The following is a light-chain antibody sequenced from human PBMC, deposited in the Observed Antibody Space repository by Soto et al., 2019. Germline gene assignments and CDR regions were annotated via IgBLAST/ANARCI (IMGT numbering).Light chain of an antibody. V-gene: IGKV3-15*01. CDR1: QSVSNK. J-gene: IGKJ1*01. CDR3: QQYNDWPRT. CDR2: GAS. Sequence: EIVMTQSPATLSVSPGERATLSCRASQSVSNKLAWYQQKPCQAPRLLIYGASTRATGIPARFSGSGSGTEFTLTISSLQSEDFAIYYCQQYNDWPRTFGQGTKVDIK.